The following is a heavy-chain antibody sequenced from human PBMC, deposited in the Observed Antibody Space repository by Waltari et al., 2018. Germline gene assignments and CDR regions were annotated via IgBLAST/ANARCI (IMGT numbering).Heavy chain of an antibody. CDR3: SRVFGAGTFDY. D-gene: IGHD3-10*01. J-gene: IGHJ4*02. CDR2: INAGNGNT. Sequence: QVQLVQSGAEVKKPGASVKVSCKASGYTFTSCAMHWVRQAPGQRLEWMGWINAGNGNTKYSQKFQGRVTITRDTSASTAYMELSSLRSEDTAVYYCSRVFGAGTFDYWGQGTLVTVSS. V-gene: IGHV1-3*01. CDR1: GYTFTSCA.